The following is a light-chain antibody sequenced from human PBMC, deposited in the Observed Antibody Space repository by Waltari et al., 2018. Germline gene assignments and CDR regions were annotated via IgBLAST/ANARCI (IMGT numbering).Light chain of an antibody. CDR2: AAS. V-gene: IGKV1-39*01. J-gene: IGKJ4*01. Sequence: DIQMTQSPSSLSASVGYRVIITCRASQAISIYLNWYQQKPGKAPNLLIYAASTLQRGIPSRFSGSGSGTHFTLTISSLQPEDFATYYYQHSYTTPLTFGGGTKVEI. CDR3: QHSYTTPLT. CDR1: QAISIY.